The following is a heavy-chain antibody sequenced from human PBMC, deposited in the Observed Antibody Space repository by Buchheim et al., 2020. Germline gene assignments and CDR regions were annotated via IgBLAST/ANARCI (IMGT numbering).Heavy chain of an antibody. J-gene: IGHJ4*02. CDR1: GYTFTRYY. CDR2: INPTVGSI. V-gene: IGHV1-46*01. D-gene: IGHD3-22*01. Sequence: QVQLVQSGAEVKKPGASVRVSCNASGYTFTRYYVHWVRQVPGQGLEWMGLINPTVGSISYAQKFQGRVSMTRDLSTSAVYMELSSPTFEDTAVYYCARERQSRGDYGFWGQGTL. CDR3: ARERQSRGDYGF.